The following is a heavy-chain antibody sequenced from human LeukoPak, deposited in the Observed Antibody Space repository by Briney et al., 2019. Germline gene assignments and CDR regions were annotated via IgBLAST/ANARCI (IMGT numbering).Heavy chain of an antibody. CDR3: ARNYDYLDY. CDR2: ISYDGSNK. Sequence: GRSLRLSCAASGFTFSSYAMHWVRQAPGKGLEWLAVISYDGSNKYYADSVKGRFTISRDNSKNTLYLQMNSLRAEDTAVYYCARNYDYLDYWGQGTLVTVSS. J-gene: IGHJ4*02. D-gene: IGHD3-16*01. CDR1: GFTFSSYA. V-gene: IGHV3-30*04.